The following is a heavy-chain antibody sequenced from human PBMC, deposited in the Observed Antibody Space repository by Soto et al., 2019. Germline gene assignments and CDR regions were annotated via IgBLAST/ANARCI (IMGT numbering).Heavy chain of an antibody. CDR2: INHSGST. CDR3: AIGGVVADNWFDP. CDR1: GGSFSGYY. V-gene: IGHV4-34*01. J-gene: IGHJ5*02. Sequence: PSETLSLTCAVYGGSFSGYYWSWIRQPPGKGLEWIGEINHSGSTNYNPSLKSRVTISVDTSKNQFSLKLSSVTAADTAVYYCAIGGVVADNWFDPWGQGTLVTVS. D-gene: IGHD2-15*01.